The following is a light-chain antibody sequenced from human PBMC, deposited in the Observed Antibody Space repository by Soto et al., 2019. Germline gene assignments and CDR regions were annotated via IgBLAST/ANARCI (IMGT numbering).Light chain of an antibody. CDR2: GNS. V-gene: IGLV1-40*01. CDR1: SSNIGAGYD. CDR3: QSYDSSLSGSGV. Sequence: QSVLTQPPSVSGAPGQRVTISCTGSSSNIGAGYDVHWYQQLPGTAPKLLIYGNSNRPSGVPDRFSGSKSGTSASLAITGLQAEDEADYYCQSYDSSLSGSGVFVGWTKLTVL. J-gene: IGLJ2*01.